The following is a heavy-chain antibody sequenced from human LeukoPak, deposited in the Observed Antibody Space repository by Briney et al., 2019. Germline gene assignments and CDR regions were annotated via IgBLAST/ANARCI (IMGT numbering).Heavy chain of an antibody. CDR2: IYYSGST. V-gene: IGHV4-59*01. J-gene: IGHJ3*02. CDR3: ARDRNYRDAFDI. CDR1: GGSISSYY. D-gene: IGHD1-7*01. Sequence: PSETLSFTCTVSGGSISSYYWSWIRQPPGKGLEWIGYIYYSGSTNYNPSLKSRVTISVDTSKNQFSPKLSSVTAADTAVYYCARDRNYRDAFDIWGQGTMVTVSS.